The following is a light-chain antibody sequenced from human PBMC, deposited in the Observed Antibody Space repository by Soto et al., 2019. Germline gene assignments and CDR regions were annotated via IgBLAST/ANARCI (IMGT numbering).Light chain of an antibody. V-gene: IGLV2-8*01. CDR1: SSDVGGYNS. CDR2: DVS. J-gene: IGLJ2*01. Sequence: QSALTQPPSASGSPGQSVTISCTGTSSDVGGYNSVSWYQHHPAKAPKLIIYDVSKRPSGVPDRFSGSKSGNTASLTVSWLQAEDEADYYCSSYAATNKVTFGGGTKLTVL. CDR3: SSYAATNKVT.